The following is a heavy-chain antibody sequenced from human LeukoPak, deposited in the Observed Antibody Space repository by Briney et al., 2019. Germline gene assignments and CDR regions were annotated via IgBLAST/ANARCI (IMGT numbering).Heavy chain of an antibody. CDR3: AKVGAEGY. D-gene: IGHD1-26*01. Sequence: RGSLRLSCAASGFSISNYAMSWVRQAPGQGLVWVSRINSDGSSTSYADSVRGRFTISRDNAKNTLYLQMNRLRAEDTAVYYCAKVGAEGYWGQGTLVTVSS. J-gene: IGHJ4*02. V-gene: IGHV3-74*01. CDR1: GFSISNYA. CDR2: INSDGSST.